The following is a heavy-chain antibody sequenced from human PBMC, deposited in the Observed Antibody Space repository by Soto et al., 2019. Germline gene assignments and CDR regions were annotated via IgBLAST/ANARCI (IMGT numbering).Heavy chain of an antibody. CDR2: IIPLFGTP. D-gene: IGHD3-3*01. Sequence: QVQLVQSGAEVKKPGSSVKVSCKASGGTFSNYALTWVRQAPGQGLEWMGGIIPLFGTPNYAQKFRGRVTITADESTNTAYMELNILTSEDTAVYYCARGVTIFGVVTTYYYYGMDAWGQGTTVTVSS. V-gene: IGHV1-69*12. CDR1: GGTFSNYA. J-gene: IGHJ6*02. CDR3: ARGVTIFGVVTTYYYYGMDA.